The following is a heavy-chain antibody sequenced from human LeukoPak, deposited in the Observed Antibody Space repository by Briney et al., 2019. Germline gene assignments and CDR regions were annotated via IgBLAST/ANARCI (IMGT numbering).Heavy chain of an antibody. J-gene: IGHJ4*02. V-gene: IGHV3-53*01. Sequence: PGGSLRLSCAASGFTVSSNYMSWVRQAPGKGLEWVSVIYSGGSTYYADSVKGRFTISRDNSKNTLFLQMNSLRAEDTAVYYCAKDQWHGGYDNVHWGQGTLVTVSS. CDR3: AKDQWHGGYDNVH. D-gene: IGHD5-12*01. CDR1: GFTVSSNY. CDR2: IYSGGST.